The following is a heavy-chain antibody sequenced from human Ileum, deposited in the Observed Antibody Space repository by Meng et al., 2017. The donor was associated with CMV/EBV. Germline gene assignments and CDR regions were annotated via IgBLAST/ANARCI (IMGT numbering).Heavy chain of an antibody. Sequence: CAPSGFPFSTYAMTWVPQAPGKGLEWFSTIGGAGGGTYNADSVKGRFTISRDNSKNTLYLQMNSLKSEDTAVYFCARDSMRGGGFDQWGQGTLVTVSS. CDR1: GFPFSTYA. J-gene: IGHJ4*02. CDR2: IGGAGGGT. D-gene: IGHD3-10*01. CDR3: ARDSMRGGGFDQ. V-gene: IGHV3-23*01.